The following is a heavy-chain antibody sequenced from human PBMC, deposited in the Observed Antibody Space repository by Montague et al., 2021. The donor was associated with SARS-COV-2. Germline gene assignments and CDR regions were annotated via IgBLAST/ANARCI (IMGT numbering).Heavy chain of an antibody. CDR1: GGSISSSNYY. V-gene: IGHV4-39*07. CDR2: MYYSGSN. Sequence: SETLSLTCTVSGGSISSSNYYWGWIRQPPGKGLEWIGNMYYSGSNYYNPSLKSRVTISIDTPKNQFSLKLSSVTAADTAVYYCARVDIVLQGATKGMDVWGQGTTVTVSS. D-gene: IGHD1-26*01. CDR3: ARVDIVLQGATKGMDV. J-gene: IGHJ6*02.